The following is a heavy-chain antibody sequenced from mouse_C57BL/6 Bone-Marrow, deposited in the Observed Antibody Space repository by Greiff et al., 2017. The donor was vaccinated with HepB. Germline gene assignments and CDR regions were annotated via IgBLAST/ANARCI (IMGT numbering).Heavy chain of an antibody. Sequence: QVQLQQSGAELVRPGTSVKVSCKASGYAFTNYLIEWVTQRPGQGLEWIGVINPGSGGTNYNEKFKGKATLTADKSSSTAYMQLSSLTSEDSAVYFCARRWLLLHFDYWGQGTTLTVSS. D-gene: IGHD2-3*01. CDR1: GYAFTNYL. CDR3: ARRWLLLHFDY. CDR2: INPGSGGT. J-gene: IGHJ2*01. V-gene: IGHV1-54*01.